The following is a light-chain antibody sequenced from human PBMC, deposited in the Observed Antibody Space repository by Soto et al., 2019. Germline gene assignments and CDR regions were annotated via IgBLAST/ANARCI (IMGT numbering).Light chain of an antibody. V-gene: IGKV1-33*01. CDR1: QEISNY. CDR2: DAS. Sequence: DIQMIQSPSSLSAAGGDRVTITCQASQEISNYLNWYQQKPGKAPKLLIYDASNLERGVPSRFSGRGSGTDFTFTISSLQPEDFATYYCQQYDHLPRTFGRGTKVEIK. CDR3: QQYDHLPRT. J-gene: IGKJ1*01.